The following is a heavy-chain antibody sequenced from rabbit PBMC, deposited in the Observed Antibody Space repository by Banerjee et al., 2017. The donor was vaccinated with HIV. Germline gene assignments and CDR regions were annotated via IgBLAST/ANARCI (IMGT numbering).Heavy chain of an antibody. CDR3: ARWDDGETYDGVSL. Sequence: QSLEESGGDLVKPGASLTLTCTASGFSFSGGYDMCWVRQAPGKGLEWIACIYGGVNDDTHYASWVNGRFTISKTSSTTVTLQMTSLTAADTATYFCARWDDGETYDGVSLWGQGTLVTVS. CDR2: IYGGVNDDT. D-gene: IGHD2-1*01. J-gene: IGHJ3*01. V-gene: IGHV1S40*01. CDR1: GFSFSGGYD.